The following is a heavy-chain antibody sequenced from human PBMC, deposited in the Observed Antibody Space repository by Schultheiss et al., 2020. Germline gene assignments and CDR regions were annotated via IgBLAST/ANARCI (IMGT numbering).Heavy chain of an antibody. CDR3: ARKRRIAVADPSGYYYYMDV. Sequence: GGSLRLSCAASGFTFSSYAMSWVRQAPGKGLEWVSAIGTAGDTYYPGSVKGRFTISRDNAKNSLYLQMNSLRAEDTAVYYCARKRRIAVADPSGYYYYMDVWGKGTTVTVSS. CDR2: IGTAGDT. V-gene: IGHV3-23*01. CDR1: GFTFSSYA. J-gene: IGHJ6*03. D-gene: IGHD6-19*01.